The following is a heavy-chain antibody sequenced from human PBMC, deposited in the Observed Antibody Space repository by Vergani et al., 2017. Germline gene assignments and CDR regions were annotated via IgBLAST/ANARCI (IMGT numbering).Heavy chain of an antibody. Sequence: EVQVVQSGGGLVKPGGSLRLSCEISGFIFSDYNLNWVRQAPGSGLEWVASISGRSSYVNYAVSVKGRFTISRDNAKNSLFLQMNSLRAEDTAVYYCVREETFYDSVSDYLAGYFDHWGQGALVTVSS. J-gene: IGHJ4*02. CDR1: GFIFSDYN. CDR3: VREETFYDSVSDYLAGYFDH. CDR2: ISGRSSYV. V-gene: IGHV3-21*02. D-gene: IGHD3-3*01.